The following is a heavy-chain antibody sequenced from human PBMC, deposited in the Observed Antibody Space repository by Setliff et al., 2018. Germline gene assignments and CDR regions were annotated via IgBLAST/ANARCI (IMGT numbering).Heavy chain of an antibody. CDR3: TRGEALGTTPNYFNL. D-gene: IGHD1-26*01. J-gene: IGHJ4*02. CDR2: ISSSSRYI. V-gene: IGHV3-21*01. CDR1: GFTFRSYW. Sequence: PGGSLRLSCAASGFTFRSYWMSWVRQAPGKGLEWVSSISSSSRYIQYADPVQGRFSISRDNAKNSLYLQMNSLRAEDTAVYYCTRGEALGTTPNYFNLWGQGTQVTVSS.